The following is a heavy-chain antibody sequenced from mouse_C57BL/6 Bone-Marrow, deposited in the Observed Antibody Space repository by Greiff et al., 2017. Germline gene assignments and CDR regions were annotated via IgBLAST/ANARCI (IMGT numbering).Heavy chain of an antibody. CDR3: TRKKYYFDD. J-gene: IGHJ2*01. CDR2: IDPETGGT. CDR1: GYTFTDYE. V-gene: IGHV1-15*01. Sequence: VQLQQSGAELVRPGASVTLSCKASGYTFTDYELHWVKQTPVHGLEWIGAIDPETGGTAYNQKFKGKAILTADKSSSTAYMELRSLTSEDSAVYYCTRKKYYFDDWGQGTTLTVSS.